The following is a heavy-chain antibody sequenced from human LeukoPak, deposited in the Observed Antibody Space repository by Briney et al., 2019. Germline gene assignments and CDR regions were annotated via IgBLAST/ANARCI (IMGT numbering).Heavy chain of an antibody. CDR3: ARGRNAGGLAY. D-gene: IGHD5-24*01. CDR1: GFTLSDYS. V-gene: IGHV3-48*04. J-gene: IGHJ4*02. Sequence: GGSLRLTCVASGFTLSDYSMDWVRQAPGAGLEWISYISKNSGSIDYADSVRGRFTVSRDNAKNSLHLQMNSLRVEDTAIYYCARGRNAGGLAYWGQGVLVTVSS. CDR2: ISKNSGSI.